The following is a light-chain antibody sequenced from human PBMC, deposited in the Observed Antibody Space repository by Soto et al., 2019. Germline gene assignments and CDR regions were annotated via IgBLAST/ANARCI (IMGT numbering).Light chain of an antibody. CDR2: QES. V-gene: IGKV1-9*01. CDR3: QQVKSYPRA. J-gene: IGKJ4*01. CDR1: QAITNN. Sequence: DIQMTQSPSSLSASVGDRVTITCRASQAITNNLAWYQQKPGKPPRLLIYQESTLQSGVPSRFSGSKSGTQFTLTIDSRQPEDFATYDCQQVKSYPRAFGGGTNVDIK.